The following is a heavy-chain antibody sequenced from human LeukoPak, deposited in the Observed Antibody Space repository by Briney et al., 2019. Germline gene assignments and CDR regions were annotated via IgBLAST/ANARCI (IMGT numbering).Heavy chain of an antibody. Sequence: GGSLRLSCAASGFTFSSYSMNWVRQAPGKGLEWVSSISSSSSYIYYADSVKGRFTISRDNAENSLYLQMNSLRAEDTAVYYCARARGRYDILTGPSPQDYWGQGTLVTVSS. J-gene: IGHJ4*02. V-gene: IGHV3-21*01. D-gene: IGHD3-9*01. CDR2: ISSSSSYI. CDR3: ARARGRYDILTGPSPQDY. CDR1: GFTFSSYS.